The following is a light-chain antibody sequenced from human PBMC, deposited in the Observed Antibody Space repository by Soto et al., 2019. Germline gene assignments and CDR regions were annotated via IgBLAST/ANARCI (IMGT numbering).Light chain of an antibody. Sequence: DIQMTQSPSTLSAYVGDRVTITCRASQRISRWLAWYQQKPGKAPKALLYDASTLRSGVPSRFSGGGSGTELTLTIRSRQPDDFAPYYCQQYNTYSTFGQGTRLEIK. CDR3: QQYNTYST. CDR1: QRISRW. CDR2: DAS. V-gene: IGKV1-5*01. J-gene: IGKJ5*01.